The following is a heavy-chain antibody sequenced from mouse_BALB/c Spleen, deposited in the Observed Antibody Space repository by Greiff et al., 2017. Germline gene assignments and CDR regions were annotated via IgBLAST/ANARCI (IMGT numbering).Heavy chain of an antibody. CDR3: TRDLYDGYRFAY. CDR1: GFTFSSYT. Sequence: EVNVVESGGGLVKPGGSLKLSCAASGFTFSSYTMSWVRQTPEKRLEWVATISSGGSYTYYPDSVKGRFTISRDNAKNTLYLQMSSLKSEDTAMYYCTRDLYDGYRFAYWGQGTLVTVSA. D-gene: IGHD2-3*01. V-gene: IGHV5-6-4*01. CDR2: ISSGGSYT. J-gene: IGHJ3*01.